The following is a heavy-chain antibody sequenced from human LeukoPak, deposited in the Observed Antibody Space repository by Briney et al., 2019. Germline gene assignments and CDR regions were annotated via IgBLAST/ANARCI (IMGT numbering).Heavy chain of an antibody. Sequence: GGSLRLSCTASGFTFSGSAMHWVRQASGKGLEWVGRIRSKANSYATAYAASVKGRFTISRDDSKNTAYLQMNSLKTEDTAVYYCTIQNWNRPLEAFDIWGQGTMVTVSS. CDR1: GFTFSGSA. J-gene: IGHJ3*02. CDR3: TIQNWNRPLEAFDI. D-gene: IGHD1-1*01. V-gene: IGHV3-73*01. CDR2: IRSKANSYAT.